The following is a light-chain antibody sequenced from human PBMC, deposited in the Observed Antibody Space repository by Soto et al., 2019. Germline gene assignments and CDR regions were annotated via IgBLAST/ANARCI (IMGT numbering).Light chain of an antibody. Sequence: DIQMTQSPSTLSASVGDRVIITCRARQSISSWLAWYQQKPGKAPNLLIYRASTLKSGIPSRFSGSGSGTEFTRTISSLQPDDSATYYCQQYDRASWTFGPGTKVEIK. CDR1: QSISSW. J-gene: IGKJ1*01. CDR2: RAS. CDR3: QQYDRASWT. V-gene: IGKV1-5*03.